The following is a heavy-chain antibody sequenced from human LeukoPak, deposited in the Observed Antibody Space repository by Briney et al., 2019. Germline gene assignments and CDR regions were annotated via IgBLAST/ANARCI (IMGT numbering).Heavy chain of an antibody. D-gene: IGHD6-19*01. V-gene: IGHV1-18*04. J-gene: IGHJ4*02. CDR2: ISASDGHT. CDR1: GYTFTSYY. CDR3: ATPETSGYSSGWYLFDY. Sequence: ASVKVSCKASGYTFTSYYMHWVRQAPGQGLEWMGWISASDGHTNNAQKFQGRLTMTTDTSTSTAYMELSSLRSEDTAVYYCATPETSGYSSGWYLFDYWGQGTLVTVSS.